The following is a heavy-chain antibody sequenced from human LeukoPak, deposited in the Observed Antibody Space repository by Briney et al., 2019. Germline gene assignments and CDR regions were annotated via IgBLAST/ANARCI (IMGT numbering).Heavy chain of an antibody. Sequence: GGSLRLSCAASGFTVSSNYMSWVRQAPGKGLEWVSVIYSGGSTYYADSVKGRFTISRDSSKNTLYLQMNSLRAEDTAVYYCANYGDYYSFDYWGQGTLVTVSS. V-gene: IGHV3-53*01. D-gene: IGHD4-17*01. CDR3: ANYGDYYSFDY. J-gene: IGHJ4*02. CDR2: IYSGGST. CDR1: GFTVSSNY.